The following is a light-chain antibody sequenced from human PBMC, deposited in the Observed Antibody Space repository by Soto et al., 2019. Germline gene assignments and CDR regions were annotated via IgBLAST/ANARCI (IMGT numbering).Light chain of an antibody. J-gene: IGLJ2*01. V-gene: IGLV3-1*01. CDR2: QDS. CDR1: KLGDKY. CDR3: QAWDSSTDVV. Sequence: SYELTQPPSVSVSPGQTASITCSGHKLGDKYACWYQQKPGQSPVLVIYQDSKRPSGIPERFSGSNSGNTATLTISGTQAMDEADYYCQAWDSSTDVVFGGGTKVTVL.